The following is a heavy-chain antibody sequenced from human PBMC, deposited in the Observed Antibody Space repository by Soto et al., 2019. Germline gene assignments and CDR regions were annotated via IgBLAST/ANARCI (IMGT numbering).Heavy chain of an antibody. CDR3: ARAGSRMHRLHPHFDC. J-gene: IGHJ4*02. CDR1: GDSVSTNSGA. V-gene: IGHV6-1*01. D-gene: IGHD2-2*01. CDR2: TFYRSRWYS. Sequence: SQTLSLTCAISGDSVSTNSGAWNWIRQSPSRGLEWLGRTFYRSRWYSDYADSVKGRININSDTSKNQFSLQLSSVTPEDTAVYYCARAGSRMHRLHPHFDCWGPGTLVTVSS.